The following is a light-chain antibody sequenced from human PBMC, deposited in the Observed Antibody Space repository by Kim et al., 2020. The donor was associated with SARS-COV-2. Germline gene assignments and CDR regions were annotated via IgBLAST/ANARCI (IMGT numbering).Light chain of an antibody. CDR2: GAS. Sequence: DIQMTQSPSSLSASVGDRGTVTCRASQSIDNFLNWYQRKPGKAPKHLLYGASSLQSGVPSRFSGSGSGTDFTLTITSLQPEEFAAYYCRQGYRTPYTFGQGTKLEI. CDR1: QSIDNF. V-gene: IGKV1-39*01. J-gene: IGKJ2*01. CDR3: RQGYRTPYT.